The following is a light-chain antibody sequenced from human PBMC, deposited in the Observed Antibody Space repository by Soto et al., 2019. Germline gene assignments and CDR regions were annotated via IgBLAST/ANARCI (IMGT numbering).Light chain of an antibody. Sequence: QPVLTQPPSVSGAPGQRVTISCTGSGSNFGAGYDVHWYQQLPGKAPKLLIYGNDNRPSGVPDRFSASRSGTSASLAIAGLQAEDEADYYCQSYDSTLSTWVFGGGTKLTVL. CDR1: GSNFGAGYD. CDR2: GND. J-gene: IGLJ3*02. CDR3: QSYDSTLSTWV. V-gene: IGLV1-40*01.